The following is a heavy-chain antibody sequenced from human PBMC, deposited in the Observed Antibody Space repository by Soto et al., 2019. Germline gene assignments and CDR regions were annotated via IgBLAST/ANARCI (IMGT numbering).Heavy chain of an antibody. D-gene: IGHD5-18*01. J-gene: IGHJ2*01. Sequence: QLQLQESGPGLVRPSETLSLTCTVSGGPISSSSYYWGWIRQAPGKGLEWLATIYYTGYTYHHPSLKTHVTISVDTSKDQFSLKLTSVTAADTALYYCARSAIATHWFFDLWGRGTLVTVSS. CDR1: GGPISSSSYY. V-gene: IGHV4-39*01. CDR2: IYYTGYT. CDR3: ARSAIATHWFFDL.